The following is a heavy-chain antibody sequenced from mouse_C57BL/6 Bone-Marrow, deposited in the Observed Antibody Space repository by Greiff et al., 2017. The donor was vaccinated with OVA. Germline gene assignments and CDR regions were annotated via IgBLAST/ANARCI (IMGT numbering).Heavy chain of an antibody. CDR2: IDPSDSET. CDR3: ARGGDYDEGAWFAY. J-gene: IGHJ3*01. Sequence: QVQLQQPGAELVRPGSSVKLSCKASGYTFTSSWMHWVKQRPIQGLEWIGNIDPSDSETHYNQKFKDKATLTVDKSSSTAYMQRSSLTSEDSAVYYCARGGDYDEGAWFAYWGQGTLVTVSA. D-gene: IGHD2-4*01. V-gene: IGHV1-52*01. CDR1: GYTFTSSW.